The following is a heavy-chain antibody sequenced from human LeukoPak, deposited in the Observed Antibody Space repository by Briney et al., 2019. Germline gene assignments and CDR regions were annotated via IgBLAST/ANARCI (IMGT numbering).Heavy chain of an antibody. Sequence: SETLSLTCTVSGGYISTNSYYWGWVRQPPGKGLEWIGSMYYSGTTYYNASLKSRVTISVDTSKNQFSLKLSSLTAADTAVYYYAVTATPGHYFDYWGQGSLVTVSS. CDR1: GGYISTNSYY. V-gene: IGHV4-39*01. J-gene: IGHJ4*02. D-gene: IGHD2-15*01. CDR2: MYYSGTT. CDR3: AVTATPGHYFDY.